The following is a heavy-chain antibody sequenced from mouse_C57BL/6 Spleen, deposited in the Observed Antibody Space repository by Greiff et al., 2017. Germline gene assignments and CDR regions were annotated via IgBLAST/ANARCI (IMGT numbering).Heavy chain of an antibody. J-gene: IGHJ4*01. CDR1: GFNIKDYY. D-gene: IGHD1-1*01. Sequence: EVQLQQSGAELVKPGASVKLSCTASGFNIKDYYMHWVKQRTEQGLEWIGRIDPEDGETKYAPKFQGKATITADTSSNTAYRQVSSLTSEDTAGDYCARGYYGSSPMAMDYWGQGTSVTVAS. CDR3: ARGYYGSSPMAMDY. CDR2: IDPEDGET. V-gene: IGHV14-2*01.